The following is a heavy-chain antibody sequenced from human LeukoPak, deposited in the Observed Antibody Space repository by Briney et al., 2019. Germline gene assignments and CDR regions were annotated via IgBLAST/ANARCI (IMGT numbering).Heavy chain of an antibody. D-gene: IGHD3-22*01. J-gene: IGHJ4*02. CDR1: GFTFSSYG. CDR2: ISYDGSNK. CDR3: AKDRTSSGYYFLFDY. Sequence: PGRSLRLSCAASGFTFSSYGMHWVRQAPGKGLEWVAVISYDGSNKYYADSVKGRFTISRDNSKNTLYLQMNSLRAEDTAVYYCAKDRTSSGYYFLFDYWGQGTLVTVSS. V-gene: IGHV3-30*18.